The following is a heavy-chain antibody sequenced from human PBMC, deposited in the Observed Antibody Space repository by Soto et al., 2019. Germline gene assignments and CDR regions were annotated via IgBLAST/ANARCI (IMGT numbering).Heavy chain of an antibody. D-gene: IGHD3-22*01. CDR3: AKDYPSYYYDSSGYLPRIDAFDI. CDR1: GFTFSSYS. J-gene: IGHJ3*02. Sequence: PGGSLRLSCAASGFTFSSYSMNWVRQAPGKGLEWVSYISSSSSTIYYADSVKGRFTISRDNAKNSLYLQMNSLRAEDTAVYYCAKDYPSYYYDSSGYLPRIDAFDIWGQGTMVTVSS. CDR2: ISSSSSTI. V-gene: IGHV3-48*01.